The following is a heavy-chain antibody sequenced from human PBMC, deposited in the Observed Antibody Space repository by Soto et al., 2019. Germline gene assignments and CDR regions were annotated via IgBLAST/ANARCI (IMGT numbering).Heavy chain of an antibody. D-gene: IGHD3-10*01. CDR3: ASGGLWFGELSIAYFDY. CDR2: ISYDGSNK. CDR1: GFTFSSYA. J-gene: IGHJ4*02. V-gene: IGHV3-30-3*01. Sequence: GGSLRLSCAASGFTFSSYAMHWVRQAPGKGLEWVAVISYDGSNKYYADSVKGRFTISRDNSKNTLYLQMNSLRAEDTAVYYCASGGLWFGELSIAYFDYWGQGTLVTVSS.